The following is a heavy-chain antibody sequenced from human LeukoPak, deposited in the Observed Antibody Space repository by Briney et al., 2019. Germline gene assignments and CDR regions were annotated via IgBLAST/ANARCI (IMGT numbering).Heavy chain of an antibody. D-gene: IGHD2-15*01. CDR1: GGSISSGSYF. Sequence: PSETLSLTCTVSGGSISSGSYFWSWIRQPAGKGLEWIGRIYTSGSTNYNPSLKSRVTISVDTSKNQFSLKLSSVTAADTAVYYCASDRIEVDAFDIWGQGTMVTVSS. CDR3: ASDRIEVDAFDI. V-gene: IGHV4-61*02. J-gene: IGHJ3*02. CDR2: IYTSGST.